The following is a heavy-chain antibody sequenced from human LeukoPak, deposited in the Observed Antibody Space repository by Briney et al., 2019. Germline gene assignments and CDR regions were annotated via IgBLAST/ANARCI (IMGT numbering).Heavy chain of an antibody. V-gene: IGHV1-3*01. J-gene: IGHJ4*02. Sequence: ASVKVSCKASGYTFTSYAIHWVRQAPGQRLEWMGWISAGNGNTKYSQNFQGRVTFISNTSATTASMELSSLRSEDAAVYYCARDSGSGSNDYWGQGTLVTVSS. CDR3: ARDSGSGSNDY. CDR2: ISAGNGNT. D-gene: IGHD1-26*01. CDR1: GYTFTSYA.